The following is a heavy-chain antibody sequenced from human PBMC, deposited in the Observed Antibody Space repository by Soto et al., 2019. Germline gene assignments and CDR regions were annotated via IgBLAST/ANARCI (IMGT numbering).Heavy chain of an antibody. CDR2: ISGYDGNT. J-gene: IGHJ5*02. CDR1: GYTFTRYG. V-gene: IGHV1-18*01. CDR3: ARHNSQWPNWFDP. Sequence: ASVKVSCKASGYTFTRYGISCVRQAPGQGLEWVGWISGYDGNTDYAHKFRGRVTMTTDTSTNTAYMDLRSLRSDDTAVYYCARHNSQWPNWFDPWGQGTLVTVSS. D-gene: IGHD1-1*01.